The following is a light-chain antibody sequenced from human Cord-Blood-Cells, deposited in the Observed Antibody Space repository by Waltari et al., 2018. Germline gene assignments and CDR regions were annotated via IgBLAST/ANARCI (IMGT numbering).Light chain of an antibody. J-gene: IGKJ3*01. CDR3: QQYYSTPPT. CDR2: WAS. V-gene: IGKV4-1*01. Sequence: DIVMTQSPDSLAVSLGERATINCKSSQSVLYSSNNKNYLAWYQQKPGQPPKLLIYWASTREYGVLDRCSGSGSGTDFSLTISSLQAEDVAVYYCQQYYSTPPTFGPGTKVDIK. CDR1: QSVLYSSNNKNY.